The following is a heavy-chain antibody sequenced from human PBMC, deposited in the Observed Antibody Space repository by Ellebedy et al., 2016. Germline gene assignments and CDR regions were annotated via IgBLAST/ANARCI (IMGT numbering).Heavy chain of an antibody. J-gene: IGHJ4*02. CDR3: TTVFGDYQTLDY. CDR2: IKSKTDGGTT. Sequence: GESLKISCAASGFTFSNAWMSWVRQAPGKGLEWVGRIKSKTDGGTTDYAAPVKGRFTISRDDSKNTLYLQMNSLKAEDTAVYYCTTVFGDYQTLDYWGQGTLVTVSS. CDR1: GFTFSNAW. V-gene: IGHV3-15*01. D-gene: IGHD4-17*01.